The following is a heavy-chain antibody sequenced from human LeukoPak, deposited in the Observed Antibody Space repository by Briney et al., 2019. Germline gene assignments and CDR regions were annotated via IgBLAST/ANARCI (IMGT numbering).Heavy chain of an antibody. V-gene: IGHV1-69*04. CDR1: GGTFSSYA. CDR2: IIPILGIA. J-gene: IGHJ4*02. CDR3: ARDMRPEAVAGPFDY. D-gene: IGHD6-19*01. Sequence: GASVKVSCKASGGTFSSYAISWVRQAPGQGLEWMGRIIPILGIANYAQKFQGRVTITADKSTSTAYMELSSLRSEDTAVYYCARDMRPEAVAGPFDYWGQGTLVTVSS.